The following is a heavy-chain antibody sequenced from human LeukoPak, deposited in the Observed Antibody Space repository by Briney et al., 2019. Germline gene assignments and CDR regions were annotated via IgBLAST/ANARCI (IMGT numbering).Heavy chain of an antibody. Sequence: GGSLRLSCAASGFTFDDYTFHWVRQAPGKGLEWVSLITWDGGTTYYADSVKGRFTISRDNSKNSVYLQMNSLRTEDTALYYCTKDRYCTTTSCPLDYWGQGTLVTASS. V-gene: IGHV3-43*01. CDR2: ITWDGGTT. CDR1: GFTFDDYT. CDR3: TKDRYCTTTSCPLDY. J-gene: IGHJ4*02. D-gene: IGHD2-2*01.